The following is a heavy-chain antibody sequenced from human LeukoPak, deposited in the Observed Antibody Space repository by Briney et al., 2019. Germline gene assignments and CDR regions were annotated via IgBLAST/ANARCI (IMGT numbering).Heavy chain of an antibody. V-gene: IGHV3-48*03. J-gene: IGHJ6*03. CDR3: ARDSRDYYYYYMDV. Sequence: PGGSLRLSCAASGFTFSSYEMNWVRQVPGKGLEWVSYISSSGSTIYYADSVKGRFTISRDNAKNSLYLQMNSLRAEDTALYYCARDSRDYYYYYMDVWGKGTTVTVSS. CDR1: GFTFSSYE. CDR2: ISSSGSTI.